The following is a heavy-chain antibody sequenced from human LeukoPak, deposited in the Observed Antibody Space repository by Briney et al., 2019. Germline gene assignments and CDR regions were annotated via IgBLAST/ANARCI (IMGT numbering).Heavy chain of an antibody. CDR3: AREGVAGTLDY. J-gene: IGHJ4*02. V-gene: IGHV4-38-2*02. CDR2: IYHSGST. D-gene: IGHD6-19*01. Sequence: PSETLSLTCAVSGHSISSGYYWGWIRQPPGKGLEWIGSIYHSGSTYYNPSLKSRVTISVDTSKNQFSLKLSSVTAADTAVYYCAREGVAGTLDYWGQGTLVTVSS. CDR1: GHSISSGYY.